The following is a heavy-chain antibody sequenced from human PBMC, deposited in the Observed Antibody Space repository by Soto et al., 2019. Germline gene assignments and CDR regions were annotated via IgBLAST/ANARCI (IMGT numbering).Heavy chain of an antibody. J-gene: IGHJ4*02. CDR3: ARVRQYCSGTSCYLGH. Sequence: SETLSLTCAVSGGSISSSNWWHWVRQPPGKGLEWIGEIHHSGTTNYNPSLKSRVAISVDKSKNQFSLKLNSVTAADTAVYYCARVRQYCSGTSCYLGHRGQGPLVTVSS. CDR2: IHHSGTT. V-gene: IGHV4-4*02. D-gene: IGHD2-2*01. CDR1: GGSISSSNW.